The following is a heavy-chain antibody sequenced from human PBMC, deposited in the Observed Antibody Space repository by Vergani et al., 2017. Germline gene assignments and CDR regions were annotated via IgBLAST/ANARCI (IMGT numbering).Heavy chain of an antibody. CDR2: IYPLNSET. V-gene: IGHV5-51*03. D-gene: IGHD3-10*01. CDR1: GDNFNNYW. J-gene: IGHJ5*02. CDR3: ARRRHSGSYFWAPNWSDP. Sequence: EVPLIQSGTEVRKPGESLKISCKDSGDNFNNYWIGWVRQMPGKGLEWMAVIYPLNSETVYSPSFQGQFTISADKSNNTAYLQWSSLKATDTAMYYCARRRHSGSYFWAPNWSDPWGQGTLVTVSS.